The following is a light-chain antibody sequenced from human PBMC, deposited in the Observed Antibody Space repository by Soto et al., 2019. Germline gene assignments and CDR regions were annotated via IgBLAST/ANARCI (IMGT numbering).Light chain of an antibody. J-gene: IGKJ5*01. Sequence: EIVLTQSPATLSLSPGERATLSCRARQSVSSYLAWYQQKPGQAPRLLIYDASNRATGIPARFSGSGSGTDFTLTTSSLEPEDFAVYYCQQRSNWPPITFAQGTRLEIK. CDR3: QQRSNWPPIT. CDR2: DAS. V-gene: IGKV3-11*01. CDR1: QSVSSY.